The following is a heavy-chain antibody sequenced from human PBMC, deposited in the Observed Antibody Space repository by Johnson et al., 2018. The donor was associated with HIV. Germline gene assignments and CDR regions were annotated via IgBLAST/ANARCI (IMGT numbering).Heavy chain of an antibody. J-gene: IGHJ3*02. V-gene: IGHV3-15*01. CDR3: STAGYSGYEYAFDI. CDR1: GFTFSNAW. Sequence: EVQLVESGGGLVKPGGSLRLSCAASGFTFSNAWMSWVRQAPGKGLEWVGRIKSKTDGGTTDYAAPVKGRFTISRDDSKNTLYLQMNSLKSEDTAVYYCSTAGYSGYEYAFDIWGQGTIVTVSS. CDR2: IKSKTDGGTT. D-gene: IGHD5-12*01.